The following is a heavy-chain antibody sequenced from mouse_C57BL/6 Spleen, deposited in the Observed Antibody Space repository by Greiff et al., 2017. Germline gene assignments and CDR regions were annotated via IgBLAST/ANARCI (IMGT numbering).Heavy chain of an antibody. V-gene: IGHV1-7*01. J-gene: IGHJ4*01. Sequence: VKVVESGAELAKPGASVKLSCKASGYTFTSYWMHWVNQRPGQGLEWIGYINPSSGYTKYNQKFKDKATLTAAKSSSTAYMQLSSLTYEDSAVYYCARSGDYGTFYAMDYWGQGTSVTVSS. CDR1: GYTFTSYW. CDR2: INPSSGYT. D-gene: IGHD2-4*01. CDR3: ARSGDYGTFYAMDY.